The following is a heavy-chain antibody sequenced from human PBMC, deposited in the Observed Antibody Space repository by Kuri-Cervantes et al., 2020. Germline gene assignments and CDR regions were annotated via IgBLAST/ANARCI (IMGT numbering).Heavy chain of an antibody. D-gene: IGHD3-10*01. CDR2: IGTAGDT. J-gene: IGHJ4*02. CDR1: GFTFSSYW. CDR3: AREVFTMVRGVTE. Sequence: GGSLRLSCAVSGFTFSSYWMHWVRQATGKGLEWVSAIGTAGDTYYPGSVKGRFTISRDNAKNSLYLQMNSLRAEDTAVYYCAREVFTMVRGVTEWGQGTLVTVSS. V-gene: IGHV3-13*01.